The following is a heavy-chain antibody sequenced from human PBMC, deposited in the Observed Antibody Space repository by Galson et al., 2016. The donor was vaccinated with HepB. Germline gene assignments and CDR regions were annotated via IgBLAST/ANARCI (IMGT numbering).Heavy chain of an antibody. Sequence: SLRLSCAASGFTSNNHAMDWVRQAPGKGLEWVSTISPSGDNTYYADSVKGRFTISRDISKNTLYLQMNSLRADDTALYYCARRGINWGFFDYWGQGTLVTVSS. V-gene: IGHV3-23*01. J-gene: IGHJ4*02. D-gene: IGHD7-27*01. CDR3: ARRGINWGFFDY. CDR1: GFTSNNHA. CDR2: ISPSGDNT.